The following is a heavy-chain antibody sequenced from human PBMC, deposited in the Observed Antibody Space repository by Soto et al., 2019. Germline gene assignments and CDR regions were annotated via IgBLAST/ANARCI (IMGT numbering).Heavy chain of an antibody. J-gene: IGHJ4*02. D-gene: IGHD5-18*01. CDR1: GFTFSSYE. CDR2: ISSSGSTI. Sequence: GSLRLSCAASGFTFSSYEMNWVRQAPGKGLEWVSYISSSGSTIYYADSVKGRFTISRDNAKNSLYLQMNSLRAEDTAVYYCARGIGYSYGSIFDYWGQGTLVTVSS. V-gene: IGHV3-48*03. CDR3: ARGIGYSYGSIFDY.